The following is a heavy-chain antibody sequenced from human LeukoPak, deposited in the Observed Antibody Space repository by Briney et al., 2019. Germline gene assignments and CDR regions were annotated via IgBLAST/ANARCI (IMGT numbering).Heavy chain of an antibody. CDR1: GGSISSGGYY. V-gene: IGHV4-31*01. D-gene: IGHD3-16*02. Sequence: SQTLSLTCTVSGGSISSGGYYWSWIRQHPGKGLEWIGYIYYSGSTYYNPSLKSQVTISVDTSKNQFSLKLSSVTAADTAVYYCARVGSRDYVWGSYRALYYFDYWGQGTLVTVSS. J-gene: IGHJ4*02. CDR3: ARVGSRDYVWGSYRALYYFDY. CDR2: IYYSGST.